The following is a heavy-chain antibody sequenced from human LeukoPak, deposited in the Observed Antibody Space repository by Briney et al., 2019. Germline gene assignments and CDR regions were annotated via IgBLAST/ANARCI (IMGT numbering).Heavy chain of an antibody. CDR3: ATLAGYFDWFPRGGWFDP. CDR1: GFIFSSYA. V-gene: IGHV3-23*01. J-gene: IGHJ5*02. D-gene: IGHD3-9*01. Sequence: GGSLRLSCAASGFIFSSYAMTWVRQAPGKGLEWVSGISGSGGGIYYADSVKGRFTISRDNSKNTLYLQMNSLRAEDTAVYYCATLAGYFDWFPRGGWFDPWGQGTLVTVSS. CDR2: ISGSGGGI.